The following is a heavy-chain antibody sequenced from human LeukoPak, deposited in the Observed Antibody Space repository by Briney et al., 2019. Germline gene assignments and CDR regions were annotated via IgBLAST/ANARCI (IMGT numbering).Heavy chain of an antibody. CDR3: SLLAVASDFDY. CDR1: GFPFHFYE. Sequence: PGGSLRLSCVVSGFPFHFYELNWVRQAPGKGLEWVSNIGASGTPKYYADPVKGRFSISRDNAKSSLFLQMNSLRVDDTAVYYCSLLAVASDFDYWGQGVPVTVSS. CDR2: IGASGTPK. D-gene: IGHD6-19*01. J-gene: IGHJ4*02. V-gene: IGHV3-48*03.